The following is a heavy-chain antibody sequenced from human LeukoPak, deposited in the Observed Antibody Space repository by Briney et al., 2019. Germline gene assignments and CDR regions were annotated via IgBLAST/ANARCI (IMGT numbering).Heavy chain of an antibody. D-gene: IGHD2-2*01. V-gene: IGHV4-39*01. Sequence: SETLSLTCTVSGGSISSSSYYWGWIRQPPGKGLEWIGSIYYSGSTYYNPSLKSRVTISVDTSKNQFSLKLGSVTAADTAVYYCARAPYCSSTSCSAKAFDIWGQGTMVTVSS. J-gene: IGHJ3*02. CDR3: ARAPYCSSTSCSAKAFDI. CDR1: GGSISSSSYY. CDR2: IYYSGST.